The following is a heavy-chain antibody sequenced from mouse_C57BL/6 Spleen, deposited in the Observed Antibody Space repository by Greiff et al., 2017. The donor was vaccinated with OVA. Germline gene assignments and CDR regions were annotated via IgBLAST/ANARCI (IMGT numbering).Heavy chain of an antibody. Sequence: VQLQQSGAELVKPGASVKLSCTASGFNIKDYYMHWVKQRTEQGLEWIGRIDHEDGETKYAPKFQGNATITADTSSNTTYLQLSSLTSEDTAVYYCSRRGNKWSGDWYFDVWGTGTTVTVSS. V-gene: IGHV14-2*01. D-gene: IGHD1-3*01. J-gene: IGHJ1*03. CDR3: SRRGNKWSGDWYFDV. CDR2: IDHEDGET. CDR1: GFNIKDYY.